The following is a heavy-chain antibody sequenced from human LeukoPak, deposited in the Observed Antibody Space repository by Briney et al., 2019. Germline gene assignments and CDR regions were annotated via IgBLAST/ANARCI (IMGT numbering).Heavy chain of an antibody. CDR2: ISVRSNYI. Sequence: GGSLRLSCAASGYTFSSYSINWVRQAPGKGLEWVSSISVRSNYIYYADSVRGRFTISRDNAKNSLYLLMNSLRAEDTAVYYCARDRPTGASRLFVVQWGQGTLVTVSS. J-gene: IGHJ4*02. D-gene: IGHD3-3*01. CDR1: GYTFSSYS. CDR3: ARDRPTGASRLFVVQ. V-gene: IGHV3-21*01.